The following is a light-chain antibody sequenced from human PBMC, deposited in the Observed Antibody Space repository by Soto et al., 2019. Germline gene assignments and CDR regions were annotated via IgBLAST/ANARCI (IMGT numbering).Light chain of an antibody. CDR2: WTS. Sequence: DIVMTQSPDSLAVSLGERATINCKSSQPILYRPNNENALVWYQQKPGQPPKLLISWTSTRESAVPDRFSGSGSATDFTLTISSLQAEVVVVYYCQQFYTTPAFGQGTRLEIK. V-gene: IGKV4-1*01. J-gene: IGKJ5*01. CDR1: QPILYRPNNENA. CDR3: QQFYTTPA.